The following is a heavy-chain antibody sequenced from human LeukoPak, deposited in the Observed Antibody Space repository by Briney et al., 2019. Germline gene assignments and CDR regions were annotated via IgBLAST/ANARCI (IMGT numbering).Heavy chain of an antibody. J-gene: IGHJ3*02. Sequence: SETLSLTCAVYGGSFSGYYWSWIRQPPGKGLEWIGEINHSGSTNYNPSLKSRVTISVDTSKNQFSLKLSSVTAADTAVYYCARGGEMATIKDAFDIWGQGTMVTVSS. CDR1: GGSFSGYY. CDR2: INHSGST. V-gene: IGHV4-34*01. CDR3: ARGGEMATIKDAFDI. D-gene: IGHD5-24*01.